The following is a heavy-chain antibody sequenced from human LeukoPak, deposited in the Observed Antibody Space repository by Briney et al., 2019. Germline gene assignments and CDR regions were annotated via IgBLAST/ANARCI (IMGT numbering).Heavy chain of an antibody. D-gene: IGHD5-18*01. Sequence: PSETLSLTCSVSGGSISSIGYFWDWFRQSPGKGLEWIGTIYDSGTKYYNPSLKSRVTISVDTSKNHFSLRLSSVTAADTAVYYCARRVDTTRGYYYFYMDVWGKGTTVTVSS. V-gene: IGHV4-39*02. CDR3: ARRVDTTRGYYYFYMDV. CDR2: IYDSGTK. J-gene: IGHJ6*03. CDR1: GGSISSIGYF.